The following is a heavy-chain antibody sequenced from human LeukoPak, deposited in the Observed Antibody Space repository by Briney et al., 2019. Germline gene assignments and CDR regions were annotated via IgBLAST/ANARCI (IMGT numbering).Heavy chain of an antibody. CDR2: IYYSGST. CDR3: ARLRDGDYFDAFDI. CDR1: GGSISSYY. Sequence: SETLSLTCTVSGGSISSYYWSWIRQPPGKGLEWIGYIYYSGSTNYNPSLKSRVTISVDTSKNQFSLKLSSVTAADTAVYYCARLRDGDYFDAFDIWGQGTMVIVSS. J-gene: IGHJ3*02. V-gene: IGHV4-59*08. D-gene: IGHD4-17*01.